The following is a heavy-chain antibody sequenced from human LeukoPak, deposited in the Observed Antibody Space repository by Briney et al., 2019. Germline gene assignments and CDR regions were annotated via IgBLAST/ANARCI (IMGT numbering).Heavy chain of an antibody. Sequence: ETLSLTCTVSGGSISNYYWSWVRQAPGKGLEWVSAISGSGGSTYYADSVKGRFTISRDNSKNTLYLQMNSLRAEDTAVYYCAKGSDILTGYLYYYYYGMDVWGQGTTVTVSS. J-gene: IGHJ6*02. CDR3: AKGSDILTGYLYYYYYGMDV. V-gene: IGHV3-23*01. CDR2: ISGSGGST. CDR1: GGSISNYY. D-gene: IGHD3-9*01.